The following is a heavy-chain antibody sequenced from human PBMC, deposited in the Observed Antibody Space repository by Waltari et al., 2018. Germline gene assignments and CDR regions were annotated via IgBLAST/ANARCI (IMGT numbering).Heavy chain of an antibody. V-gene: IGHV3-21*01. Sequence: EVQLVESGGGLVKPGGSLRLSCAASGFTFSRYSMNWVRQAPGKGLEWVSSISSSSSYIYYADSVKGRFTISRDNAKNSLYLQMNSLRAEDTAVYYCASIRPGPHYGDSDYFDYWGQGTLVTVSS. CDR1: GFTFSRYS. D-gene: IGHD4-17*01. CDR2: ISSSSSYI. CDR3: ASIRPGPHYGDSDYFDY. J-gene: IGHJ4*02.